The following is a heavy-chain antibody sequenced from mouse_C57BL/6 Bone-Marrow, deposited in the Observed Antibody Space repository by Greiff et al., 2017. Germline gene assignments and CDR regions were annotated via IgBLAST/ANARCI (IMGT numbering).Heavy chain of an antibody. V-gene: IGHV5-17*01. CDR3: ARWWGLAY. Sequence: EVKLMESGGGLVKPGGSLKLSCAASGFTFSDYGMHWVRQAPEKGLEWVAYISSGSSTIYYADTVKGRFTISRDNAKNTLFLQMTSLRSEDTAMYYCARWWGLAYWGQGTLGTVSA. CDR2: ISSGSSTI. D-gene: IGHD1-1*02. J-gene: IGHJ3*01. CDR1: GFTFSDYG.